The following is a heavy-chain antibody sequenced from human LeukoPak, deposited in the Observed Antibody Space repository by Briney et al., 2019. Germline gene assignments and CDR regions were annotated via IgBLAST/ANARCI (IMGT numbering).Heavy chain of an antibody. CDR2: IYYSGST. CDR3: AREERRTRWEGSDY. Sequence: SETLSLTCTVSGGSISSYYWSWIRQPPGKGLEWIGYIYYSGSTNYNPSLKSRVTISVDTSKNQFSLKLSSVTAADTAVYYCAREERRTRWEGSDYWGQGTLVTVSS. CDR1: GGSISSYY. D-gene: IGHD1-1*01. V-gene: IGHV4-59*01. J-gene: IGHJ4*02.